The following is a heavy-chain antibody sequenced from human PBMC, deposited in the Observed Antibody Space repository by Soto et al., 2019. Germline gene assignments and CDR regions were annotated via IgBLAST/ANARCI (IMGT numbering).Heavy chain of an antibody. CDR1: GVTFSSYG. Sequence: GGFLRLSCAASGVTFSSYGMHWVRQAPGKGLEWVAVISYDGSKKYYADSVKGRFIISRDNSKNTLDLQMNSLRAEDTAVYYCARGDYYDTNGPFSDAFDIWGQGTMVTVSS. CDR3: ARGDYYDTNGPFSDAFDI. J-gene: IGHJ3*02. D-gene: IGHD3-22*01. CDR2: ISYDGSKK. V-gene: IGHV3-30*03.